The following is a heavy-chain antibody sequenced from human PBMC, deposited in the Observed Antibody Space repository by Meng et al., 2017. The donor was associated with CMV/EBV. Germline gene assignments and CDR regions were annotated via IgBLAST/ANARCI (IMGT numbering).Heavy chain of an antibody. CDR1: GFTFSNAW. J-gene: IGHJ5*02. V-gene: IGHV3-15*01. Sequence: CAASGFTFSNAWMSWVRQAPGKGLEWVGRIKSKTDGGTTDYAAAVKGRFTISRDDSKNTLYLQMNSLKTEDTAVYYCTIDIAAAASPWGQGTLVTVSS. CDR2: IKSKTDGGTT. D-gene: IGHD6-13*01. CDR3: TIDIAAAASP.